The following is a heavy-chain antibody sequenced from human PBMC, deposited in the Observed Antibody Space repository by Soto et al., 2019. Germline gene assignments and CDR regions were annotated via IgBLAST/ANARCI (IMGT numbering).Heavy chain of an antibody. D-gene: IGHD2-2*01. CDR1: GYTFTSYG. V-gene: IGHV1-18*01. CDR2: ISAYNGNT. Sequence: GASVKVSCKASGYTFTSYGISWVRQAPGQGLEWMGWISAYNGNTNYAQKLQGRVTMTTDTSTSTAYMELRSLRSDDTAVYYCASGVKYADSDYYYYYGMDVWGQGTTVTVSS. J-gene: IGHJ6*02. CDR3: ASGVKYADSDYYYYYGMDV.